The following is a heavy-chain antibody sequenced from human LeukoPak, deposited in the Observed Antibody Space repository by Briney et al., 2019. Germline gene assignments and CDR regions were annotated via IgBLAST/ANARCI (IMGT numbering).Heavy chain of an antibody. CDR3: AKDQYRDYFRGADY. CDR1: GFTFSTYA. CDR2: IRGDGATK. D-gene: IGHD2/OR15-2a*01. J-gene: IGHJ4*02. V-gene: IGHV3-23*01. Sequence: PGRSLRLSCAASGFTFSTYAMTWVRQAPGKGLEWVSAIRGDGATKFYADSVKGRFTVSRDNSKNTVYLQMNSLRAEDTAVYYCAKDQYRDYFRGADYWGQGTLVTVSS.